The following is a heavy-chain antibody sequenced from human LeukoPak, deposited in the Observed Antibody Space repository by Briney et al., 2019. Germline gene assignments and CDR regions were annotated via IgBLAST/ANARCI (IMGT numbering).Heavy chain of an antibody. D-gene: IGHD3-10*01. CDR1: GFTFSSYA. CDR2: ISGSGGST. V-gene: IGHV3-23*01. Sequence: GSLRLSCAASGFTFSSYAMSWVRQAPGKGLEWVSTISGSGGSTYYADSVKGRFTISRDNSKNTLYLQMNSLRAEDTAVYYCAKDQRGSGSYNYWGQGTLVTVSS. J-gene: IGHJ4*02. CDR3: AKDQRGSGSYNY.